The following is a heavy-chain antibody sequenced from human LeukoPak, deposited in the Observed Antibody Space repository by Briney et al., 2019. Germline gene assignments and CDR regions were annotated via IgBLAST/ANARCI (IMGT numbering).Heavy chain of an antibody. CDR1: GISLKNYD. CDR3: AKVISSYSGYDSY. D-gene: IGHD5-12*01. V-gene: IGHV3-23*01. CDR2: TSTGGHHT. J-gene: IGHJ4*02. Sequence: GGSLRLSCAASGISLKNYDMSWVRQAPGKGLEGVSSTSTGGHHTYDASPVRGPFTISRDNSKNTLYLQMASLRAADTAVYYRAKVISSYSGYDSYWGQGTLVTVSS.